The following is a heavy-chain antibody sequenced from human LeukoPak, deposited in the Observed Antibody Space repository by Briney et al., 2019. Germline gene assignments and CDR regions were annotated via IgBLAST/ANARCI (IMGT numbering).Heavy chain of an antibody. CDR1: GGSISSYY. D-gene: IGHD3-22*01. CDR3: ARDPFYYYDSSGRPDAFDI. V-gene: IGHV4-59*12. J-gene: IGHJ3*02. Sequence: PSETLSLTCTVSGGSISSYYWSWIRQPPGKGLEWIGYIYYSGSTNYNPSLKSRVTISVDTSKNQFSLKLSSVTAADTAVYYCARDPFYYYDSSGRPDAFDIWGQGTMVTVSS. CDR2: IYYSGST.